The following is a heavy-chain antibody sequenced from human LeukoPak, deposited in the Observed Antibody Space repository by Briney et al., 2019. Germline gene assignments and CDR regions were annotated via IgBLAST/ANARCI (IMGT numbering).Heavy chain of an antibody. V-gene: IGHV3-48*04. CDR1: GFTFSSYS. Sequence: GGSLRLSCAASGFTFSSYSMNWVRQAPGKGLEWVSYISSSGSTIYYADSVKGRFTISRDNAKNSLYLQMNSLRAEDTAVYYCARVIRGDGYNPFDYWGQGTLVTVSS. J-gene: IGHJ4*02. CDR2: ISSSGSTI. D-gene: IGHD5-24*01. CDR3: ARVIRGDGYNPFDY.